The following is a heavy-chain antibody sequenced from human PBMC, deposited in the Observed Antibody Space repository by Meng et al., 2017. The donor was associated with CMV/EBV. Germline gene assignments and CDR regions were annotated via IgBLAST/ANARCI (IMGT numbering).Heavy chain of an antibody. D-gene: IGHD4-17*01. CDR3: ARERGDYGDYGY. V-gene: IGHV3-30*02. J-gene: IGHJ4*02. Sequence: GGSLRLSCAASGLTLSSYGIHWVRQAPGKGLEWVAFIRYDGGKKEYVDSVKGRFTISRDNSKNTVNLQMNSLRAEDTAVYYCARERGDYGDYGYWGQGTLVTVSS. CDR2: IRYDGGKK. CDR1: GLTLSSYG.